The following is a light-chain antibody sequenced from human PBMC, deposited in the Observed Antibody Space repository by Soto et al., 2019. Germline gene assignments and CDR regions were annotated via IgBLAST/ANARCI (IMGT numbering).Light chain of an antibody. Sequence: EIVLTQSPGTLSLSPGERATLSCRASQSVDSYLAWYQQKPGQAPRLLIYDASNRATGIPARFSGSGSGTDFTLTISSLEPEDFAVYYCQPRSNWPLTFGGGTKVEI. CDR1: QSVDSY. CDR3: QPRSNWPLT. V-gene: IGKV3-11*01. CDR2: DAS. J-gene: IGKJ4*01.